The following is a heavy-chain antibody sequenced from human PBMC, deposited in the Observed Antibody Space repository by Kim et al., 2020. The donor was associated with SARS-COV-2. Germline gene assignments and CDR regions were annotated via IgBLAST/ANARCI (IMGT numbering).Heavy chain of an antibody. CDR3: ARPRHPEDDLWFGELSNYFDY. Sequence: GGSLRLSCAASGFTFSSYAMHWVRQAPGKGLEWVAVISYDGSNKYYADSVKGRFTISRDNSKNTLYLQMNSLRAEDTAVYYCARPRHPEDDLWFGELSNYFDYWGQGTLVTVSS. CDR1: GFTFSSYA. D-gene: IGHD3-10*01. J-gene: IGHJ4*02. CDR2: ISYDGSNK. V-gene: IGHV3-30*04.